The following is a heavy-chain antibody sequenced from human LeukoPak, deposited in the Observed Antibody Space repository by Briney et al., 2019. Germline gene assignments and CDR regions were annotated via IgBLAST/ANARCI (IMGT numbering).Heavy chain of an antibody. CDR1: GFTFSSYS. D-gene: IGHD3-10*02. CDR2: ISSSSSYI. J-gene: IGHJ6*04. V-gene: IGHV3-21*01. CDR3: AELGITMIGGV. Sequence: GGSLRLSCAASGFTFSSYSMNWVRQAPGKGLEWVSSISSSSSYIYYADSVKGRFTISRDNAKYSLYLQMNSLRAEDTAVYYCAELGITMIGGVWGKGTTVTISS.